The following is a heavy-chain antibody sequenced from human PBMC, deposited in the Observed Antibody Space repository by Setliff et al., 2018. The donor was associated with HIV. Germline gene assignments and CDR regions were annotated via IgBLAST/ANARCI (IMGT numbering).Heavy chain of an antibody. V-gene: IGHV3-48*01. J-gene: IGHJ4*02. CDR3: AIEDGCGGHYHS. CDR2: ISSSGDSV. CDR1: GFTFSSYS. D-gene: IGHD2-21*01. Sequence: PGGSLRLSCAASGFTFSSYSMNWVRQAPGKGLQWLSYISSSGDSVYGDSMKGRITISRDKANNSLYLQIHSLTAEDTAVYYCAIEDGCGGHYHSWGQGTLVTVSS.